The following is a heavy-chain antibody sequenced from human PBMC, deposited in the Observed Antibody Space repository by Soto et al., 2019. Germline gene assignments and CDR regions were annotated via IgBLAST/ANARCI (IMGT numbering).Heavy chain of an antibody. D-gene: IGHD7-27*01. V-gene: IGHV4-30-4*01. CDR1: GGSISTVDYW. Sequence: QVQLQESGPGLVKPSQTLSLTCTVSGGSISTVDYWWSWIRQSPDMGLEWIGHIYDGGRPYNNPSVASXXTXSXXTSKSQLSLTLSSVSAADTAVYYCARGPSGDKVDSWGQGTLVTVSS. J-gene: IGHJ4*02. CDR3: ARGPSGDKVDS. CDR2: IYDGGRP.